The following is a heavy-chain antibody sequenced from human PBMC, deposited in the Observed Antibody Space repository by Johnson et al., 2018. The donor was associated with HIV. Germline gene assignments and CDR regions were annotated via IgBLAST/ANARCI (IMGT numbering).Heavy chain of an antibody. CDR2: MSSSGSTI. CDR1: GFTFDDYG. V-gene: IGHV3-11*04. Sequence: QVQLVESGGGVVQPGGSLRLSCAASGFTFDDYGMSWVRQAPGKGLEWISYMSSSGSTIYHAASVKGRFTISRDNAKNSLYLQMNSLRAEDTAVYYCARVQIISGFNWHYYESSIDAVDIWGQGTMVTVSS. CDR3: ARVQIISGFNWHYYESSIDAVDI. J-gene: IGHJ3*02. D-gene: IGHD3-22*01.